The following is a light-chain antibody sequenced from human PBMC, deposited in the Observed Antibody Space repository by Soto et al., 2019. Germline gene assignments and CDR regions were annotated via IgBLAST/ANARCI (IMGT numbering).Light chain of an antibody. V-gene: IGKV1-39*01. CDR1: QSIGRY. Sequence: DIQMTQSPSSLSTSVGDRVTITCRASQSIGRYLNWYQHKPGNAPKLLIYAASSLQTGVPSRFSGSGSGTDFTLIISSLQPEDFATYYCQQSYNTALAFGPGTKVEIK. CDR2: AAS. J-gene: IGKJ3*01. CDR3: QQSYNTALA.